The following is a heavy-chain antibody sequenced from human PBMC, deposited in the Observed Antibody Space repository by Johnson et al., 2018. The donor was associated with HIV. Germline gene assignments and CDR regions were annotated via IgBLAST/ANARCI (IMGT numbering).Heavy chain of an antibody. CDR3: AKDREYGLAWGLAFDI. D-gene: IGHD6-6*01. V-gene: IGHV3-20*04. CDR2: INWNGGST. Sequence: VQLVESGGVVVQPGGSLRLSCAASGFTFDDYTMHWVRQAPGKGLEWVSGINWNGGSTGYADSVKGRFTISRDNAKNSLYLQMNNLRAEDTAVYYCAKDREYGLAWGLAFDIWGQGTVVTVSS. J-gene: IGHJ3*02. CDR1: GFTFDDYT.